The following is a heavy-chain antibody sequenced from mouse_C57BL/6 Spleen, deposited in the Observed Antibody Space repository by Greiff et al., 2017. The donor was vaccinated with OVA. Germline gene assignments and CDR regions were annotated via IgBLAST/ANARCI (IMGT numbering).Heavy chain of an antibody. V-gene: IGHV1-50*01. CDR1: GYTFTSYW. D-gene: IGHD2-4*01. CDR3: ARRGLHGDFDY. CDR2: IDPSDSYT. J-gene: IGHJ2*01. Sequence: QVQLKQPGAELVKPGASVKLSCKASGYTFTSYWMQWVKQRPGQGLEWIGEIDPSDSYTNYNQKFKGKATLTVDTSSSTAYMQLSSLTSEDSAVYYCARRGLHGDFDYWGQGTTLTVSS.